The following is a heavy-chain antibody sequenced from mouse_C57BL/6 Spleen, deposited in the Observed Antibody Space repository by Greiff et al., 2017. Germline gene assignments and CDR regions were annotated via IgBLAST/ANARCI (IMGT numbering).Heavy chain of an antibody. D-gene: IGHD2-4*01. CDR1: GFSFNTYA. CDR3: VRSYYDYDVYFDY. J-gene: IGHJ2*01. CDR2: IRSKSNNYAT. Sequence: EVKVEESGGGLVQPKGSLKLSCAASGFSFNTYAMNWVRQAPGKGLEWVARIRSKSNNYATYYADSVKDRFTISRDDSESMLYLQMNNLKTEDTAMYYCVRSYYDYDVYFDYWGQGTTLTVSS. V-gene: IGHV10-1*01.